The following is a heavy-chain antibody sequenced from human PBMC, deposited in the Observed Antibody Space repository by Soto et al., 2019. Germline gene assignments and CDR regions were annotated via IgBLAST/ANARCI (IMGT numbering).Heavy chain of an antibody. Sequence: SETLSLTCTVSGGSISSYYWSWIRQPPGKGLEWIGYIYYSGSTNYNPSLKSRVTISVDTSKNQFSLKLSSVTAADTAVYYCARMTAGTTYYYDSSGYFPFDYWGQGTLVTVSS. CDR3: ARMTAGTTYYYDSSGYFPFDY. J-gene: IGHJ4*02. V-gene: IGHV4-59*01. CDR1: GGSISSYY. D-gene: IGHD3-22*01. CDR2: IYYSGST.